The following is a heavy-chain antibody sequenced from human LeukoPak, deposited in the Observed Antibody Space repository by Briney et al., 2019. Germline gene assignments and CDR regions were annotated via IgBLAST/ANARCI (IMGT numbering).Heavy chain of an antibody. CDR1: GFTFSNAW. CDR2: IKSKTDGGTT. V-gene: IGHV3-15*07. CDR3: TTGKRGPTYYYGMDV. J-gene: IGHJ6*02. Sequence: PGGSLRLSCAASGFTFSNAWMNWVRQAPGKGLEWVGRIKSKTDGGTTDYAAPVKGRFTISRDDSKNTPYLQMNSLKTEDTAVYYCTTGKRGPTYYYGMDVWGQGTTVTVSS.